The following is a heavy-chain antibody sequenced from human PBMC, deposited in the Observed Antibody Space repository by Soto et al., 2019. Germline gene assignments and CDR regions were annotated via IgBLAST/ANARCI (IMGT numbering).Heavy chain of an antibody. Sequence: EVQVLESGGGLVQPGGSLRLSCAASAFTFSGSAMTWVRQAPGKGLEWLSTITKTGDDPYYADSVKGRFTISRDDSKNTVYLQMSGLRVEDTAVYHCVKGGWGTVVDYWGQGTPVIVSS. J-gene: IGHJ4*02. D-gene: IGHD1-1*01. CDR3: VKGGWGTVVDY. CDR2: ITKTGDDP. CDR1: AFTFSGSA. V-gene: IGHV3-23*01.